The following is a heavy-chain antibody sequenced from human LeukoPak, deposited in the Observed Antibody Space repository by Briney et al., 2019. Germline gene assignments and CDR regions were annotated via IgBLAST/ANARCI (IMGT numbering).Heavy chain of an antibody. J-gene: IGHJ6*03. D-gene: IGHD1-1*01. Sequence: GGSLRLSCAASGFTFSRYGMHWVRQAPGKGLEWVAFIGSDGSKTSYADSVKGRFTISRDNSKNILYLQMNSLRAEDPAVYYWAGGTSATTAYYYMDVWGKGTAVTISS. CDR1: GFTFSRYG. CDR2: IGSDGSKT. CDR3: AGGTSATTAYYYMDV. V-gene: IGHV3-33*01.